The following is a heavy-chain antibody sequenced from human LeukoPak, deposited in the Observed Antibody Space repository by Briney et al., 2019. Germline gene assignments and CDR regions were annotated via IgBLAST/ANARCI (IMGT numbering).Heavy chain of an antibody. V-gene: IGHV3-64*01. CDR3: AKGSIAVAGTMDY. CDR2: ISSNGGST. J-gene: IGHJ4*02. CDR1: GFTFSSYA. D-gene: IGHD6-19*01. Sequence: GGSLRLSCAASGFTFSSYAMHWVRQAPGKGLEHVSAISSNGGSTYYANSVKGRFTISRDNSKNTLYLQMNSLRAEDTAVYYCAKGSIAVAGTMDYWGQGTLVTVSS.